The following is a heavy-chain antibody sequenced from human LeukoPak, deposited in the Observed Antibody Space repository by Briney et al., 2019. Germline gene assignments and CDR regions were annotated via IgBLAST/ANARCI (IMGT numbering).Heavy chain of an antibody. CDR1: GGSISIYH. D-gene: IGHD3-22*01. CDR3: TTEVGYYYDYNWFDP. V-gene: IGHV4-59*01. CDR2: IHYSGST. J-gene: IGHJ5*02. Sequence: SETLSLTCTVSGGSISIYHWTWIRQPPGKGLEWIGYIHYSGSTKYNPSLKSRVTISVDTSKNQLSLKMRSVTAADTAVYYCTTEVGYYYDYNWFDPWGQGTLVTVSS.